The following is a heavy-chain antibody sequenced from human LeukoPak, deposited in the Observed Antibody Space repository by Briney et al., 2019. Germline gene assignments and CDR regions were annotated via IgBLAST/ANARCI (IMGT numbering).Heavy chain of an antibody. CDR3: ARGGGEMASRFDY. CDR2: IIPIFGTA. V-gene: IGHV1-69*05. J-gene: IGHJ4*02. CDR1: GYTFITYY. D-gene: IGHD5-24*01. Sequence: ASVKVSCKASGYTFITYYIHWVRQAPGQGLEWMGGIIPIFGTANYAQKFQGRVTITTDESTSTAYMELSSLRSEDTAVYYCARGGGEMASRFDYWGQGTLVTVSS.